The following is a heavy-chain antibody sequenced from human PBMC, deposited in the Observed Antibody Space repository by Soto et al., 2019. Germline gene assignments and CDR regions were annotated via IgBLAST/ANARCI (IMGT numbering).Heavy chain of an antibody. J-gene: IGHJ4*02. V-gene: IGHV5-10-1*01. Sequence: PGESLKISCKGSGYSFTSYWISWVRQMPGKGLEWMGRIDPSDSYTNYSPSFQGHVTISADKSISTAYLQWSSLKASDTAMYYCARRPVAGRGIINFDYWGQGTLVTVSS. CDR2: IDPSDSYT. D-gene: IGHD6-19*01. CDR1: GYSFTSYW. CDR3: ARRPVAGRGIINFDY.